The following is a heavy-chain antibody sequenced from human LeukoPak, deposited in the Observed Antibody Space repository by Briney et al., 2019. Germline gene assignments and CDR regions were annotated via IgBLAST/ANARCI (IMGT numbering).Heavy chain of an antibody. V-gene: IGHV1-69*04. CDR1: GGTFSSYA. CDR2: IIPILGIA. Sequence: SVKVSCKASGGTFSSYAISWVRQAPGQGLEWMGRIIPILGIANYAQKFQGRVTITADKSTSTAYMELSSLRSEDTAVYYCARGGARSYYYDSSGYYFDYWGQGTLVTVSS. J-gene: IGHJ4*02. D-gene: IGHD3-22*01. CDR3: ARGGARSYYYDSSGYYFDY.